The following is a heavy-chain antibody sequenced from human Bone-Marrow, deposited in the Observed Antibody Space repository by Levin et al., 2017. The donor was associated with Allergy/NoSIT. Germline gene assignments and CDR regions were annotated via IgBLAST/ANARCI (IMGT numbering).Heavy chain of an antibody. V-gene: IGHV4-61*01. D-gene: IGHD3-16*01. CDR2: IYYTGSS. CDR3: ARVSSSTGNYVNFDY. CDR1: GGSVSRGSYY. J-gene: IGHJ4*02. Sequence: SETLSLTCTVSGGSVSRGSYYWSWIRQPPGTGLEWIGYIYYTGSSYYNPSLKSRVTISADTSKNQFSLQLYSVTAADTAIYYCARVSSSTGNYVNFDYWGQGTLVTVSS.